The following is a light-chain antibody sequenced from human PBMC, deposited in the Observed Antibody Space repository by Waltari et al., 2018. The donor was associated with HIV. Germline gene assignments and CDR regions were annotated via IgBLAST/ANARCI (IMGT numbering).Light chain of an antibody. J-gene: IGKJ5*01. CDR3: QQYNNWPPIT. CDR2: GAS. CDR1: QSVSSN. V-gene: IGKV3-15*01. Sequence: EIVMTQSPATLSVSPGARATLSCRSSQSVSSNLAWYQQKHGQAPRLLIYGASTRATGIPARFSGSGSGTDFTLTISSLQSEDFAVYYCQQYNNWPPITFGQGTRLEIK.